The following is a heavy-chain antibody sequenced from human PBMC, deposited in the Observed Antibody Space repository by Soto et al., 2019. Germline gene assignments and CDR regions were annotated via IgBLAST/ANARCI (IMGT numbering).Heavy chain of an antibody. D-gene: IGHD6-6*01. J-gene: IGHJ6*02. CDR3: ASEYSSSDSEYYYYYGMDV. V-gene: IGHV1-69*13. Sequence: SVKVSCKASGCTFSSYAISWVRQAPGQGLEWMGGIIPIFGTANYAQKFQGRVTITADESTSTAYMELGSLRSEDTAVYYCASEYSSSDSEYYYYYGMDVWGQGTTVTVSS. CDR2: IIPIFGTA. CDR1: GCTFSSYA.